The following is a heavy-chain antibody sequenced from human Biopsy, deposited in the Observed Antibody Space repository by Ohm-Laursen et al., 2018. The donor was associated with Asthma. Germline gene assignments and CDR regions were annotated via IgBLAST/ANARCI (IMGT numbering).Heavy chain of an antibody. D-gene: IGHD6-13*01. J-gene: IGHJ5*02. V-gene: IGHV1-2*06. CDR2: INPNSGAT. CDR1: GGTFSSYA. CDR3: ARGQKSAGDRWFDP. Sequence: ASVKVSCKTSGGTFSSYAISWVRQAPGQGLEWMGRINPNSGATNYAQKFQGRVTMTRDTSISTAYMEVSRLRSDDTAVYYCARGQKSAGDRWFDPWGQGTLVTVSS.